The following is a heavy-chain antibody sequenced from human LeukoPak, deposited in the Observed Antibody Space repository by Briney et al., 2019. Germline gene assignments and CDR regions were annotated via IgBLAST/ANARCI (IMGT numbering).Heavy chain of an antibody. CDR1: GGSLSGYY. V-gene: IGHV4-34*01. CDR2: INHSGST. Sequence: SETLSLTCAVYGGSLSGYYWSWIRQPPGKGLEWIGEINHSGSTNYNPSLKSRVTISVDTSKNQFSLKLSSVTAADTAVYYCARSDYDSSGYSPYYYYYYMDVWGKGTTVTVSS. D-gene: IGHD3-22*01. CDR3: ARSDYDSSGYSPYYYYYYMDV. J-gene: IGHJ6*03.